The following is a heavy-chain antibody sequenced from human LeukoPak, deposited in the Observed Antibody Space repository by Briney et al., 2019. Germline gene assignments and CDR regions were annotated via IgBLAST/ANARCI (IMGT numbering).Heavy chain of an antibody. D-gene: IGHD3-22*01. V-gene: IGHV1-2*06. CDR2: INPNSGGT. Sequence: GASVKVSCKASGYTFTSYYMHWVRQAPGQGLEWMGRINPNSGGTNYAQKFQGRVTMTRDTSISTAYMDLSRLGTDDTAVYYCARDLRSSRGYYYAYWGQGTLVTVSS. CDR1: GYTFTSYY. J-gene: IGHJ4*02. CDR3: ARDLRSSRGYYYAY.